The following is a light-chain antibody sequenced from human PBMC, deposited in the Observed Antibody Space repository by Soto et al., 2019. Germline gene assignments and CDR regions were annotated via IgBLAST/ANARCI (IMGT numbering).Light chain of an antibody. V-gene: IGLV2-11*01. CDR1: SSDVGGYNY. CDR2: DVT. J-gene: IGLJ2*01. Sequence: QSVLTQPRSVSGSPGQSVTISCTGTSSDVGGYNYVSWYRQHPDRAPKLMIYDVTKRPSGVPDRFSGSKSGNTASLTISGLQAEDEGDYYCCSYAGSYSVVFGGGTKLTVL. CDR3: CSYAGSYSVV.